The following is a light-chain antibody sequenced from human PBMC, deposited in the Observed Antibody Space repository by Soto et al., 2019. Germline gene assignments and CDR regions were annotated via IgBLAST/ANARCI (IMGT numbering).Light chain of an antibody. J-gene: IGKJ5*01. V-gene: IGKV4-1*01. CDR3: QQRSNWPT. CDR2: WAS. CDR1: QSVLYGSNDNNY. Sequence: DIVMTQSPDALAVSLGERVTIKCKSSQSVLYGSNDNNYLAWYQQKAGQPTTLLIYWASTRESGVPDRFSGSGSGTDFTLTISSLEPEDFAVYYCQQRSNWPTFGQGTRLEIK.